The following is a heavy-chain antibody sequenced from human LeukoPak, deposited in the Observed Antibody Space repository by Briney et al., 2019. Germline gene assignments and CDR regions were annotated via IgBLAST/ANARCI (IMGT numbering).Heavy chain of an antibody. V-gene: IGHV3-7*01. J-gene: IGHJ4*02. D-gene: IGHD3-22*01. CDR3: ARALAHYDSSGYFDY. Sequence: GGSLRLSCAASGFTFSSYWMSWVRQAPGKGLEWVANIKQDGSEKYYVDSVKGRFTIPRDNAKNSLYLQMNSLRAEDTAVYYCARALAHYDSSGYFDYWGQGTLVTVSS. CDR1: GFTFSSYW. CDR2: IKQDGSEK.